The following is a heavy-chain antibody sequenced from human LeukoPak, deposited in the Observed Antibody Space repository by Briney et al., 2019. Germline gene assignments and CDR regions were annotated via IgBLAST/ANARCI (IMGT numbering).Heavy chain of an antibody. CDR1: GYSFITYW. CDR3: ARHTSYYYYMDV. CDR2: VHPGDSNT. V-gene: IGHV5-51*01. Sequence: GESLRISCKGSGYSFITYWIGWVRQMPGKGLEWMGIVHPGDSNTRYSPSFQGQDTISADKSISTAYLQWSSLKASDTAMYYCARHTSYYYYMDVWGKGTTVTVSS. J-gene: IGHJ6*03.